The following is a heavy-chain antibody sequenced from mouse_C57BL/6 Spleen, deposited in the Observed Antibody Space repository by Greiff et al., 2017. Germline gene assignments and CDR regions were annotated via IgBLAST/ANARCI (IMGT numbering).Heavy chain of an antibody. CDR1: GYTFTSYW. D-gene: IGHD1-1*01. J-gene: IGHJ4*01. V-gene: IGHV1-59*01. Sequence: QVQLQQPGAELVRPGTSVKLSCKASGYTFTSYWMHWVKQRPGQGLEWIGVIDPSDSYTNYNQKFKGKATLTVDTSSSTAYMQLSSLTSEDSAVYYCARGFITTVVATSDYAMDDWGQGTSVTVSS. CDR3: ARGFITTVVATSDYAMDD. CDR2: IDPSDSYT.